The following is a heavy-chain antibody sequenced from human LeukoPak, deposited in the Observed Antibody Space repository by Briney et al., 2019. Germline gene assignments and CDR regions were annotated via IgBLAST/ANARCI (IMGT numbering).Heavy chain of an antibody. CDR3: ARHLVEAPILDY. J-gene: IGHJ4*02. V-gene: IGHV4-39*01. CDR1: GGSISSSSYY. CDR2: IYYSGST. D-gene: IGHD1-26*01. Sequence: SETLSLTCTVSGGSISSSSYYWGWIRQPPGKGLEWIGSIYYSGSTYYNPSLKSRVTISVDTSKNQFSLKLTSVTAADTAVYYCARHLVEAPILDYWGQGTLVTVSS.